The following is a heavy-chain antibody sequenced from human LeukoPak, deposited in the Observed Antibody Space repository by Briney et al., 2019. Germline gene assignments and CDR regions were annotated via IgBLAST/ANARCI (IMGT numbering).Heavy chain of an antibody. CDR2: IYHSGST. V-gene: IGHV4-4*02. J-gene: IGHJ3*02. Sequence: PSGTLSLTCAVSGGSISSSNWWSWVRQPPGKGLEWIREIYHSGSTNYNPSLKSRVTISVDKSKNQSSLKLSSVTAADTAVYYCARVLEAPGILTPGAAFDTWGQGTMVSVSS. D-gene: IGHD3-9*01. CDR3: ARVLEAPGILTPGAAFDT. CDR1: GGSISSSNW.